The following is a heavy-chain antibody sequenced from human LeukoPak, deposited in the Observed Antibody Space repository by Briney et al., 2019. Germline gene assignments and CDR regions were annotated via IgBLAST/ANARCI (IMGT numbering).Heavy chain of an antibody. CDR2: IYYSGST. J-gene: IGHJ6*02. Sequence: SETLSLTCTVSGGSISSYYWSWIRQPLGKGLEWIGYIYYSGSTNYNPSLKSRVTISVDTSKNQFSLKLSSVTAADTAVYYCARDTDGYNYLGYYYGMDVWGQGTTVTVSS. D-gene: IGHD5-24*01. CDR1: GGSISSYY. V-gene: IGHV4-59*01. CDR3: ARDTDGYNYLGYYYGMDV.